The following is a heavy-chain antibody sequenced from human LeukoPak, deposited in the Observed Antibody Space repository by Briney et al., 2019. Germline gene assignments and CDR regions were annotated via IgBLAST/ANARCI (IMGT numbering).Heavy chain of an antibody. Sequence: GGSLRLSCAASGFTFSSYAMHWVRQAPGKGLEWVAVISYDGSNKYYADSVKGRFTISRDNSKNTLYLQMNSLRAEDTAVYYCARDRELLWFGELLFGGIDYWGQGTLVTVSS. CDR1: GFTFSSYA. CDR2: ISYDGSNK. J-gene: IGHJ4*02. CDR3: ARDRELLWFGELLFGGIDY. V-gene: IGHV3-30*04. D-gene: IGHD3-10*01.